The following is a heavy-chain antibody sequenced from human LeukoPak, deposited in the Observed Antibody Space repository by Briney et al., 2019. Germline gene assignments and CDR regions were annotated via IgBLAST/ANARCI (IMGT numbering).Heavy chain of an antibody. Sequence: GGSLRLSCAASGFIFSDYAMHWVRQAPGKGLEYVSSIKSNGGRTYYADSVKGRFTISRDNSKNTLNLQMGSLRAEDMAVYYCAIGRGGSYDYWGQGILVTVSS. CDR1: GFIFSDYA. V-gene: IGHV3-64*02. D-gene: IGHD1-26*01. J-gene: IGHJ4*02. CDR3: AIGRGGSYDY. CDR2: IKSNGGRT.